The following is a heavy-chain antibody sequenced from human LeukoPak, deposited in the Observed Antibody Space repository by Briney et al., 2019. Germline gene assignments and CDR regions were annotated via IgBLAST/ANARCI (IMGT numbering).Heavy chain of an antibody. CDR3: ARRGARYSSSWAPQYFQH. V-gene: IGHV4-34*01. CDR1: GGSFSGYY. Sequence: SETLSLTCAVYGGSFSGYYWSWIRQPPGKGLEWIGEINHSGSTNYNPSLKSRVTISVDTSKSQFSLKLSSVTAADTAVYYCARRGARYSSSWAPQYFQHWGQGTLVTVSS. CDR2: INHSGST. J-gene: IGHJ1*01. D-gene: IGHD6-13*01.